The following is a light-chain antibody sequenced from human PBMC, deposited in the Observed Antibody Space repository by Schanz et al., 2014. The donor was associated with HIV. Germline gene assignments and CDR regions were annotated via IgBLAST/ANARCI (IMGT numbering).Light chain of an antibody. CDR2: DVF. CDR3: SSYTSSSTDVV. Sequence: QSALTQPASVSGSPGQSITISCTGTSSDVGFYKYVSWFQQHPGKAPKLMIYDVFNRPSGVSSRFSGSKSGNTASLTISGLQAEDEADYYCSSYTSSSTDVVFGGGTKLTVL. V-gene: IGLV2-14*03. J-gene: IGLJ2*01. CDR1: SSDVGFYKY.